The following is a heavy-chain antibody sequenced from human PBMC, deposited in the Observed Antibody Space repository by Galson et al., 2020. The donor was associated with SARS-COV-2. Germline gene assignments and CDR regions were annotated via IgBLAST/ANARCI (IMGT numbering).Heavy chain of an antibody. V-gene: IGHV4-4*07. Sequence: SETLSLTCTVSGGSISTNYWSWIRQPAGKGLEWIGRIYTSGSTIYNPSLKSRVTMSVDTSKNQFSLKLTSVTAADTAVYYCARDPLSRGRPGDYEVYHYYVMDVWGQGTTVTVSS. CDR1: GGSISTNY. CDR2: IYTSGST. D-gene: IGHD4-17*01. CDR3: ARDPLSRGRPGDYEVYHYYVMDV. J-gene: IGHJ6*02.